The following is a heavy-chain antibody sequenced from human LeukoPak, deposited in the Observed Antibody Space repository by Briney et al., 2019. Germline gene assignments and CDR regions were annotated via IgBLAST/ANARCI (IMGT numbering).Heavy chain of an antibody. Sequence: SETLSLTCTVSGGSISSYYWSWIRQPAGKGLEWIGYIYYSGSTNYNPSLKSRVTISVDTSKNQFSLKLSSVTAADTAVYYCARFRGSSWYSYYFDYWGQGTLVTVSS. CDR1: GGSISSYY. CDR3: ARFRGSSWYSYYFDY. V-gene: IGHV4-59*01. J-gene: IGHJ4*02. D-gene: IGHD6-13*01. CDR2: IYYSGST.